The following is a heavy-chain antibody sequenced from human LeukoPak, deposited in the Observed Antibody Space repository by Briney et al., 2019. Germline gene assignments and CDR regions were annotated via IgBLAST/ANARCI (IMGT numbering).Heavy chain of an antibody. CDR2: IKSKTDGGTT. Sequence: GGSLRLSCAASGFTFSNAWMSWVRQAPGKGLEWVGRIKSKTDGGTTDYAAPVKGRFTISRDDSKNTLYLQMNSLKTEDTAVYYCTAYYYGGPDAFDIWGQGTMVTVSS. J-gene: IGHJ3*02. D-gene: IGHD4-23*01. CDR1: GFTFSNAW. CDR3: TAYYYGGPDAFDI. V-gene: IGHV3-15*01.